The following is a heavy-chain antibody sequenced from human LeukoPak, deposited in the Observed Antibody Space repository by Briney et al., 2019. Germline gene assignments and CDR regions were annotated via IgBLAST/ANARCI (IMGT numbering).Heavy chain of an antibody. CDR2: IKQDGSEK. CDR3: ARGRDDYVWGSYRWATYYFDY. D-gene: IGHD3-16*02. CDR1: GFTFSSYW. J-gene: IGHJ4*02. Sequence: GGSLRLSCAASGFTFSSYWMSWVRQAPGKGLEWVANIKQDGSEKYYVDSVKGRFTISRDNAKNPLYLRMNSLRAEDTAVYYCARGRDDYVWGSYRWATYYFDYWAREPWSPSPQ. V-gene: IGHV3-7*01.